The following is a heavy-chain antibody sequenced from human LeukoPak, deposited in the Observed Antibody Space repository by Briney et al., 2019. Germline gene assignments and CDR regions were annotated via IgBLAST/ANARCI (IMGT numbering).Heavy chain of an antibody. D-gene: IGHD3-10*01. CDR1: GGSISSGGYS. CDR3: ARLFPGYGSGSYNDP. V-gene: IGHV4-30-2*03. CDR2: IYYSGST. Sequence: SETLSLTCAVSGGSISSGGYSWSWIRQPPGKGLEWIGYIYYSGSTYYNPSLKSRVTISVDTSKNQFSLKLSSVTAADTAVYYCARLFPGYGSGSYNDPWGQGTLVTVSS. J-gene: IGHJ5*02.